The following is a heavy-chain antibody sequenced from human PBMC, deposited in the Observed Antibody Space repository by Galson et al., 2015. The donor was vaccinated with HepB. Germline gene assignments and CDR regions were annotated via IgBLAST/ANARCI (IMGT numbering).Heavy chain of an antibody. CDR1: GYTFTSYG. J-gene: IGHJ4*02. D-gene: IGHD6-19*01. CDR3: ASPSLSWLPPSY. V-gene: IGHV1-69*13. Sequence: SVKVSCKASGYTFTSYGISWVRQAPGQGLEWMGGIIPIFGTANYAQKFQGRVTITADESTSTAYMELSSLRSEDTAVYYCASPSLSWLPPSYWGQGTLVTASS. CDR2: IIPIFGTA.